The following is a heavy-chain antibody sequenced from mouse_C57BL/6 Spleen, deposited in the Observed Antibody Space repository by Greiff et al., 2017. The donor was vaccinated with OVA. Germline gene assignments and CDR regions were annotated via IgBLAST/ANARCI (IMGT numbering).Heavy chain of an antibody. CDR3: AREEDYHAMDY. Sequence: ESGPGLVKPSQSLSLTCSVTGYSITSGYYWNWIRQFPGNKLEWMGYISYDGSNNYNPSLKNRISITRDTSKNQFFLKLNSVTTEDTATYYCAREEDYHAMDYWGQGTSVTVSS. V-gene: IGHV3-6*01. J-gene: IGHJ4*01. CDR2: ISYDGSN. CDR1: GYSITSGYY.